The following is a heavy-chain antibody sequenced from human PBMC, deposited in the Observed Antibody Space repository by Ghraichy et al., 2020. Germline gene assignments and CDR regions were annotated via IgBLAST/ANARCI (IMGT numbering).Heavy chain of an antibody. V-gene: IGHV4-34*01. CDR1: GGSFSGYY. J-gene: IGHJ4*02. D-gene: IGHD5-24*01. CDR3: ARRGRWRLQFPKTLDY. CDR2: INHSGST. Sequence: SETLSLTCAVYGGSFSGYYWSWIRQPPGKGLEWIGEINHSGSTNYNPSLKSRVTISVDTSKNQFSLKLSSVTAADTAVYYCARRGRWRLQFPKTLDYWGQGTLVTVSS.